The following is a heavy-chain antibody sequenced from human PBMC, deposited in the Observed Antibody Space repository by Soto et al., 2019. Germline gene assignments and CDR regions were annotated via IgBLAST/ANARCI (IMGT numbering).Heavy chain of an antibody. J-gene: IGHJ4*02. D-gene: IGHD3-22*01. Sequence: GSLRLSCAASGFTFSSYAMSWVRQAPGKGLEWVSAISGSGGSTYYADSVKGRFTISRDNSKNTLYLQMNSLRAEDTAVYYCAKERYYYDSSGYSGPYFDYWGQGTLVTVSS. V-gene: IGHV3-23*01. CDR2: ISGSGGST. CDR3: AKERYYYDSSGYSGPYFDY. CDR1: GFTFSSYA.